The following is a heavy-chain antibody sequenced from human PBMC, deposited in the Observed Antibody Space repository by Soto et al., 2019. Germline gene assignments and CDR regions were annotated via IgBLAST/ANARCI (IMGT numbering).Heavy chain of an antibody. V-gene: IGHV1-69*11. CDR3: ARDKDRQQLGGNYYYGIDV. D-gene: IGHD3-3*02. Sequence: QVQLVQSGAAVKKPGSSVTVSCKASGGTFGNSAISWVRQAPGQGLEWMGGIIPILPTPDYAQKFQGRVTITADESTTTAYMELTRLRSEDTAVYYCARDKDRQQLGGNYYYGIDVWGQGTTVTVSS. J-gene: IGHJ6*02. CDR1: GGTFGNSA. CDR2: IIPILPTP.